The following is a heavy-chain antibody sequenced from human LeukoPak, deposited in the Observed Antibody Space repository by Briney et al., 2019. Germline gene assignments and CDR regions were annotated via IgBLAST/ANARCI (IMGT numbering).Heavy chain of an antibody. D-gene: IGHD6-13*01. CDR2: ISGDGGTT. Sequence: GGSLRLSCVASGFTFSAFAMHWVRQAPGKGLESVSAISGDGGTTYYANSVKGRFTVSRDNSKNTLYLQMGSLRAEDMAVYYCAREDPPGSPWFDYWGQGTLVAVSS. CDR1: GFTFSAFA. J-gene: IGHJ4*02. V-gene: IGHV3-64*01. CDR3: AREDPPGSPWFDY.